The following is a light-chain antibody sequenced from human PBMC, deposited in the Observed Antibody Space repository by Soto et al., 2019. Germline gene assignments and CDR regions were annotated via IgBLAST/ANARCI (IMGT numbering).Light chain of an antibody. CDR2: DVS. CDR3: SSYTTSNTRQIV. J-gene: IGLJ1*01. Sequence: QSVLTQPPSASGSPGQSINISCTGTSSDVGGYNYVSWYQHHPGKAPKLIIYDVSNRPSGVSNPFSGSKSGNTASLTISGLQPEDEADYYCSSYTTSNTRQIVFGTGTKVTVL. CDR1: SSDVGGYNY. V-gene: IGLV2-14*03.